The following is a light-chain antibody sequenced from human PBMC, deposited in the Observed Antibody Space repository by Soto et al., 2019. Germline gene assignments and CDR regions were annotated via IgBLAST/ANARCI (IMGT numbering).Light chain of an antibody. CDR1: QSVYKNF. J-gene: IGKJ4*01. CDR3: QQYGSSPPT. V-gene: IGKV3-20*01. Sequence: EIVLTQSPGTLSLSPGERATLSCRASQSVYKNFLAWYQQKPGQAPTLLINGASNRATGIPARFSGSGSGTDXXXXIDXXXPEDCAVYFCQQYGSSPPTFGGGTKVAIK. CDR2: GAS.